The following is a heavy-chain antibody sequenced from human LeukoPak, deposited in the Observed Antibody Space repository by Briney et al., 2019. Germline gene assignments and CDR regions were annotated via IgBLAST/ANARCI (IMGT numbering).Heavy chain of an antibody. D-gene: IGHD6-13*01. V-gene: IGHV3-30-3*01. CDR1: GFTFSSYA. CDR3: ARDTDMYSRSMDV. CDR2: ISYDGSNK. J-gene: IGHJ6*02. Sequence: GGSLRLSCAASGFTFSSYAMHWVRQAPGKGLEWVAVISYDGSNKYYADSVKGRFTISRDNSKNTLYLQMNSLRAEDTAVYYCARDTDMYSRSMDVWGQGTTVTVSS.